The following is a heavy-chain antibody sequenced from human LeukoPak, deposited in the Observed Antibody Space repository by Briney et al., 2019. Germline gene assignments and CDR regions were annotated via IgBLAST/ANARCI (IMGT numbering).Heavy chain of an antibody. V-gene: IGHV1-2*06. CDR2: ISPNSGGT. CDR1: GYTFTGYY. CDR3: ARSLSPHPNNYYDSSGYEGDY. Sequence: ASVKVSCKASGYTFTGYYMHWVRQAPGQGLEWMGRISPNSGGTNYAQKFQGRVTMTRDTSISTAYMELSRLRSDDTAVYYCARSLSPHPNNYYDSSGYEGDYWGQGTLVTVSS. J-gene: IGHJ4*02. D-gene: IGHD3-22*01.